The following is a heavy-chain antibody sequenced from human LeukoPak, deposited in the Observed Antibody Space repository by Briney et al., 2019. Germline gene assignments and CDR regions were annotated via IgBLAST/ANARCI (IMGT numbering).Heavy chain of an antibody. J-gene: IGHJ6*03. V-gene: IGHV4-34*01. Sequence: SETLSLTCAVYGGSFSGYYWSWIRQPPGKGLEWIGEINHRGSTNYNPSLKSRVTISVDTSKNQFSLKLSSVTAADTAVYYCARGSGWSYYYYYMDVWGKGTTVTVSS. CDR2: INHRGST. D-gene: IGHD6-19*01. CDR1: GGSFSGYY. CDR3: ARGSGWSYYYYYMDV.